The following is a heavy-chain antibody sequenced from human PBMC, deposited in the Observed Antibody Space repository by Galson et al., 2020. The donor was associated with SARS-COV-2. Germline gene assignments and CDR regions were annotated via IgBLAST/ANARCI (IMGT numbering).Heavy chain of an antibody. J-gene: IGHJ3*01. Sequence: GGPLRLSCVASGFAFSNYAMSWVRQAPGKGLEWISTFTFRGSSTYYADSVKGRFTISRDNSKSTLYLQMNSLRAGDTAIYYCAKDQSAMAYHAFDVWGRGTMVVVSS. D-gene: IGHD3-16*01. CDR2: FTFRGSST. CDR3: AKDQSAMAYHAFDV. V-gene: IGHV3-23*01. CDR1: GFAFSNYA.